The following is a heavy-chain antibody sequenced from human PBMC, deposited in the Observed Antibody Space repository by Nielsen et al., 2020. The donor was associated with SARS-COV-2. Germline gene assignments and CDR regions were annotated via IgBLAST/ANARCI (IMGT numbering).Heavy chain of an antibody. CDR3: AKAQTRMAVDAFDV. Sequence: ASVKVSCKASGYTFINYYIHWVRQAPGQGLEWVGRINPNSGGTLYAQRFRDRVAMTSDTSVSTAFMQLNNLRSDDTAVYFCAKAQTRMAVDAFDVWGQGTTVTVSS. CDR1: GYTFINYY. J-gene: IGHJ3*01. V-gene: IGHV1-2*06. CDR2: INPNSGGT. D-gene: IGHD5-24*01.